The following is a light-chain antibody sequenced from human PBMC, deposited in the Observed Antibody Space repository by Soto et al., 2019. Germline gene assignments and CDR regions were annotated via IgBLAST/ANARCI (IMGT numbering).Light chain of an antibody. Sequence: AIQVTQSPSSLSASVGDRVTISCRASQGIGNDLGWYQQKPGKAPKLLIYEASTLQTGVASRFSGSGSGTDFTLTISSLKPEDFATYYCLHYYVYPWKFGQGTTVEVK. CDR2: EAS. V-gene: IGKV1-6*01. CDR1: QGIGND. CDR3: LHYYVYPWK. J-gene: IGKJ1*01.